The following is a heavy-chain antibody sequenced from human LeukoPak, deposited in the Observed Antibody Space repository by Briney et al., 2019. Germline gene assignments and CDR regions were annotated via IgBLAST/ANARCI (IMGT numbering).Heavy chain of an antibody. V-gene: IGHV4-61*02. D-gene: IGHD3-22*01. Sequence: SETLSLTCTVSGGSISSGSYYGSWIRQPAGKGLGWIGRIYTSGSTNYNPSLKSRVTIAVDTSRNQFSLKLSSVPAADTAVYYYARDRGGYDSSGYYWVHWGQGTLVTVSS. CDR3: ARDRGGYDSSGYYWVH. CDR2: IYTSGST. J-gene: IGHJ4*02. CDR1: GGSISSGSYY.